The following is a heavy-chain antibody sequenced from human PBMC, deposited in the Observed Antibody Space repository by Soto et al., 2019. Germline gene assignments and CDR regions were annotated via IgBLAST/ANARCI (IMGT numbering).Heavy chain of an antibody. CDR1: GGSISSYY. CDR3: AREHHASYDFSSGYTVGFDY. D-gene: IGHD3-3*01. J-gene: IGHJ4*02. V-gene: IGHV4-59*01. CDR2: IYYSGST. Sequence: PSETLSLTCTVSGGSISSYYWSWIRQPPGKGLEWIGYIYYSGSTNYNPSLKSRVTISVDTSKNQFSLKLSSVTAADTAVYYCAREHHASYDFSSGYTVGFDYWGQVTLVTFSS.